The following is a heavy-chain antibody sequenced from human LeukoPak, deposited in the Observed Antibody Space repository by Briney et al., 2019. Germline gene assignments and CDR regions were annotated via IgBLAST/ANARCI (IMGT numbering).Heavy chain of an antibody. CDR2: ISAYNGNT. V-gene: IGHV1-18*01. D-gene: IGHD3-3*01. J-gene: IGHJ3*02. CDR1: GYTFTSYG. CDR3: ARDPKKLYYDFWRVTDAFDI. Sequence: ASVKVSCKASGYTFTSYGISWVRQAPGQGLEWMGWISAYNGNTNYAQKLQGRVTMTTDTSTSTAYMELRSLRSDDTAVYYCARDPKKLYYDFWRVTDAFDIWGQGAMVTVSS.